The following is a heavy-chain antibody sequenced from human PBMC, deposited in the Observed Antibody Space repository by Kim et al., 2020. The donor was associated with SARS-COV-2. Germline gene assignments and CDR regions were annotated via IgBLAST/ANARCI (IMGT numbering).Heavy chain of an antibody. Sequence: GGSLRLSCAASGFTFSSYSMNWVRQAPGKGLEWVSSISSSSSYIYYADSVKGRFTISRDNAKNSLYLQMNSLRAEDTAVYYCARDGGKDSSGYYYPYWGQGTLVTVSS. J-gene: IGHJ4*02. V-gene: IGHV3-21*01. D-gene: IGHD3-22*01. CDR3: ARDGGKDSSGYYYPY. CDR1: GFTFSSYS. CDR2: ISSSSSYI.